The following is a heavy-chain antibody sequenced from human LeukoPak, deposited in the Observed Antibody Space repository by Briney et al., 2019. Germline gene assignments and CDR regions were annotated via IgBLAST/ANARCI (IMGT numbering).Heavy chain of an antibody. CDR3: ARVLWNDPLDY. Sequence: ASVKVSCKASGYTFTSYGISWVRQALGEGLEWMGWISAYNGNTNYARKLQGRVTMTTDTSTSTAYMELRSLRSDDTAVYYCARVLWNDPLDYWGQGTLVTVSS. CDR2: ISAYNGNT. V-gene: IGHV1-18*01. CDR1: GYTFTSYG. D-gene: IGHD1-1*01. J-gene: IGHJ4*02.